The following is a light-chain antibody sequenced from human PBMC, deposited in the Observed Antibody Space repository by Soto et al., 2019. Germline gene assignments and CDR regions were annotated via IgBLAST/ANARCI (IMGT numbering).Light chain of an antibody. CDR2: GAS. Sequence: EIVMTQSPAPLSVSPGERATLSCRASQSVSSNLAWYQQKPGQAPRLLIYGASTRATGIPARFSGSGSGTEFTLTISSLQSEDFAVYYCQQYNNWFRTFGQGTKVEIK. CDR3: QQYNNWFRT. V-gene: IGKV3-15*01. J-gene: IGKJ1*01. CDR1: QSVSSN.